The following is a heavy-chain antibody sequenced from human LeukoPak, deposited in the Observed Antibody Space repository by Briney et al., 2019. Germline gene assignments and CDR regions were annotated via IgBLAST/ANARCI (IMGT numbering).Heavy chain of an antibody. CDR1: GGSISSYY. D-gene: IGHD5-18*01. CDR2: IYTSGGT. Sequence: SETLSLTCTVSGGSISSYYWNWIRQPAGKGLEWIGRIYTSGGTSYNSSLKSRVTMSVDTSKNRFSLKLSSVTAADTAVYYCARDVGGYNYGYSLDYRGQGTLVSVSS. V-gene: IGHV4-4*07. J-gene: IGHJ4*02. CDR3: ARDVGGYNYGYSLDY.